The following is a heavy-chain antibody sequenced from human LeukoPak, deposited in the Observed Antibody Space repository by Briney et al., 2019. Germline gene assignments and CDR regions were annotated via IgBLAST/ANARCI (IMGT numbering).Heavy chain of an antibody. J-gene: IGHJ4*02. D-gene: IGHD2-15*01. CDR2: ASTDEISQ. V-gene: IGHV3-30*03. Sequence: GSLRLSCVFSGFPFKNHGMHWVRQAPGKGLEWLAVASTDEISQNYADSVKGRFIISRDTSRNTLNLQMNNLTPEDTAVYYCAAFIATRLDNWGQGILVSVSS. CDR3: AAFIATRLDN. CDR1: GFPFKNHG.